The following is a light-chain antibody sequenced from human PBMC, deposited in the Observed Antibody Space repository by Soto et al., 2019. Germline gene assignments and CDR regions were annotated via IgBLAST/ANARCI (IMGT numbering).Light chain of an antibody. CDR2: DAS. V-gene: IGKV3-11*01. J-gene: IGKJ5*01. Sequence: TSNQRVAGGERSSLSWTASQSVSSHLAWYQQTPGQATRLLIHDASSRATGTPARLSGFWFGTDFNPTSGCLEREAFEAYYRSPRGHWQPSSTFGQGTRLEIK. CDR3: SPRGHWQPSST. CDR1: QSVSSH.